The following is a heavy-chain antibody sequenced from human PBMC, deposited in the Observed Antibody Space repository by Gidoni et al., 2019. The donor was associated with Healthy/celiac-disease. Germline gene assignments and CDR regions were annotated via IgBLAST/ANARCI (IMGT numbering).Heavy chain of an antibody. D-gene: IGHD3-10*01. J-gene: IGHJ6*02. Sequence: QVQLQQWGAGLLKPSETLSLTCAVYGGSFSGYYWSWIRQPPGKGLEWIGDINHSGSTNYNPSLKSRVTISVDTSKNQFSLKLSSVTAADTAVYYCARGYMVRGVPHWGQGTTVTVSS. CDR1: GGSFSGYY. V-gene: IGHV4-34*01. CDR2: INHSGST. CDR3: ARGYMVRGVPH.